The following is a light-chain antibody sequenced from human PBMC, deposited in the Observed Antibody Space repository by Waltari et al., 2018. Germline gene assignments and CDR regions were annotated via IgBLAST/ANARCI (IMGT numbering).Light chain of an antibody. CDR2: GAS. Sequence: EVVMTQSPATLSVSPGERATLSCRASQSVSSNLAWYQQKPGQAPRVLIDGASTRATGIPARFSGRGSGTEFTLTISSLQSEDFAVYYCQQYNNWPPLTFGGGTKVEIK. J-gene: IGKJ4*01. V-gene: IGKV3-15*01. CDR3: QQYNNWPPLT. CDR1: QSVSSN.